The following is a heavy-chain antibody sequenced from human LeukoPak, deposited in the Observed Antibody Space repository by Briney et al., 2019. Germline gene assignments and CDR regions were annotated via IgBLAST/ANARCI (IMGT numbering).Heavy chain of an antibody. CDR1: GDSISSSSYY. D-gene: IGHD3-9*01. V-gene: IGHV4-39*07. CDR3: VRDLHYDILTGYYIRWFDP. CDR2: IYSSGTT. Sequence: PSETLSLTCTVSGDSISSSSYYWGWIRQPPGKGPEWIGSIYSSGTTYYNPSLKSRVTISVDTSKNQFSLKLSSVTAADTAMYFCVRDLHYDILTGYYIRWFDPWGQGTLVTVSS. J-gene: IGHJ5*02.